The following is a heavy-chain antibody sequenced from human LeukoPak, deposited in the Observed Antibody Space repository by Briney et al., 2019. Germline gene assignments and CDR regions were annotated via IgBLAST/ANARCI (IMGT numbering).Heavy chain of an antibody. CDR3: ARDLFTVTTSRDY. Sequence: PGGSLRLSCAASGFTFRYYWMHWVRQAPGKGLVWVARINSLGTSSDYADSVKGRFTVSRDNDKTTLYLQMNSLKVDDTAVYYCARDLFTVTTSRDYWGQGTLVTVSS. V-gene: IGHV3-74*01. CDR1: GFTFRYYW. CDR2: INSLGTSS. J-gene: IGHJ4*02. D-gene: IGHD4-17*01.